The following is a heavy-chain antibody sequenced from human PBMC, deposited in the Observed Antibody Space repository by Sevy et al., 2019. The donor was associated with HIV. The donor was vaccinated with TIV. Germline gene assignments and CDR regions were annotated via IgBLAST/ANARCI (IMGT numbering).Heavy chain of an antibody. J-gene: IGHJ4*02. V-gene: IGHV3-49*03. CDR2: IGINDYGGAT. CDR1: GFTFGDYA. D-gene: IGHD3-22*01. Sequence: GGSLRLSCTGSGFTFGDYAMSWFRQAPGMGLEWVGCIGINDYGGATEYAASGKGRFTISRDDSKSIADLQMNSLKTEDTAVYYCTRGYYYDSSGYSDYWGQGTLVTVSS. CDR3: TRGYYYDSSGYSDY.